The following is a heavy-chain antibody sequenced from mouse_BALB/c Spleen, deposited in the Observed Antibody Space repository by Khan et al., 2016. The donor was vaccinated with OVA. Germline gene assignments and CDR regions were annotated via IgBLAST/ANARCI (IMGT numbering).Heavy chain of an antibody. J-gene: IGHJ4*01. CDR2: IWSDGST. CDR3: ARQPYFHYYIMDY. CDR1: GFSFTNYG. D-gene: IGHD2-10*01. Sequence: QVQLKESGPGLVAPSQSLSITCTTSGFSFTNYGIHWVRQPPGKGLEWLVVIWSDGSTSYNSALKSRLSISRDNSKSQVFLRMNSLQTDDTAMYYCARQPYFHYYIMDYWGQGTSVIVSS. V-gene: IGHV2-6-1*01.